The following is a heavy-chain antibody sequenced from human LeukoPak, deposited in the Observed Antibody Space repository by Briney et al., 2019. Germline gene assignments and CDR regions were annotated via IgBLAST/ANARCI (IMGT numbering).Heavy chain of an antibody. Sequence: GGSLRLSCAASGFIVSNNYMSWVRRAPGKGLEWVSAIYSGHSTEYADSVKGRFTISRDNSRNTLYLQMNSLRTEDTAVYYCATLYGGQRADGYWGQGTLVTVST. D-gene: IGHD4-23*01. CDR1: GFIVSNNY. J-gene: IGHJ4*02. V-gene: IGHV3-53*01. CDR3: ATLYGGQRADGY. CDR2: IYSGHST.